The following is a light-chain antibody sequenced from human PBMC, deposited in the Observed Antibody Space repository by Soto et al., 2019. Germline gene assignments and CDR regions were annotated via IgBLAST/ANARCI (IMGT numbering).Light chain of an antibody. CDR2: DVS. CDR3: SSHASSSTSLYV. V-gene: IGLV2-14*01. CDR1: SSDVGGYNY. J-gene: IGLJ1*01. Sequence: HSALTQPASGSGSPGQSITISCTGTSSDVGGYNYVSWYQQHPGKAPKLMIYDVSNRPSGVSNRFSGSKSGNTASLTISGLRAEDEADYCCSSHASSSTSLYVFATGTKVTVL.